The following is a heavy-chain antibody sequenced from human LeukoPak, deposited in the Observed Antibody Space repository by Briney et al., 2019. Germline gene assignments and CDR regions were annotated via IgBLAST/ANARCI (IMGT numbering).Heavy chain of an antibody. V-gene: IGHV3-30*18. CDR1: GFTFSSYG. CDR2: ISYDGSNK. D-gene: IGHD6-6*01. Sequence: QSGRSLRLSCAASGFTFSSYGMHWVRQAPGKGLEWVAVISYDGSNKYYADSVKGRFTISRDNSKNTLYLQMNSLRAEDTAVYYCAKDRVWSIAARPLDYWGQGTLVTVSS. J-gene: IGHJ4*02. CDR3: AKDRVWSIAARPLDY.